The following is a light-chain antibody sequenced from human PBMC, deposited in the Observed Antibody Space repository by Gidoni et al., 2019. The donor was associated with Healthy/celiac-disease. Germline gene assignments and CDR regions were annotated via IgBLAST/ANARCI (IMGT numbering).Light chain of an antibody. CDR1: QSVSSN. CDR2: GAS. J-gene: IGKJ1*01. Sequence: ELVMTQSPATLSVSPGERATLSCRASQSVSSNLAWYQQKPGKAPRLLIYGASTRATGIPARFSGRGSGTEFTLTISSLQSEDFAVYYCQQYNNWPPWTFGQGTKVEIK. CDR3: QQYNNWPPWT. V-gene: IGKV3-15*01.